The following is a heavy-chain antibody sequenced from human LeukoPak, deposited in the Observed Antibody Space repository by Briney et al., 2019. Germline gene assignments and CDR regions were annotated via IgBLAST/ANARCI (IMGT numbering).Heavy chain of an antibody. CDR1: GFTVSSSY. D-gene: IGHD6-13*01. J-gene: IGHJ4*02. Sequence: QSGGSLRLSCAASGFTVSSSYMGWVSQAPGKGLEWVSVLYTGGSAYYADSVKGRFTISRDNSKNTLYLQMNSLSAEDTAVYYCARGLAAAGSTFDYWGQGTLVTVSS. V-gene: IGHV3-66*01. CDR2: LYTGGSA. CDR3: ARGLAAAGSTFDY.